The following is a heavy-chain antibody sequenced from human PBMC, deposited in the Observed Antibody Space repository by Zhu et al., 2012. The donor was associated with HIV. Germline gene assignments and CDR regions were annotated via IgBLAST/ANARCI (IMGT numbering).Heavy chain of an antibody. D-gene: IGHD2-21*02. Sequence: QVQLQQWGAGLLKPSETLSPTCAVYGGSFTDYYWTWIRQPPGKTLEWIGENNHSGRTNYNPSLKSRITFLLDKSKNQFSLKLDSVTAADTAVYYCASLRVTATGASFDYWGHGNLVTVSS. CDR3: ASLRVTATGASFDY. CDR2: NNHSGRT. V-gene: IGHV4-34*02. CDR1: GGSFTDYY. J-gene: IGHJ4*01.